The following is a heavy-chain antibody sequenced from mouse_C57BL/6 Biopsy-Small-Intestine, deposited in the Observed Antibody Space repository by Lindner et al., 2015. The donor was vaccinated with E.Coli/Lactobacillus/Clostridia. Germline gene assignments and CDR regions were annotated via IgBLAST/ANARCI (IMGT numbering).Heavy chain of an antibody. CDR1: GYAFSNSW. J-gene: IGHJ2*01. D-gene: IGHD2-3*01. Sequence: VQLQESGPELVKPGASVKISCKASGYAFSNSWMNWMRQRPGKGLEWIGRIYPGDGDTNYNEKFKDKATLTADKFSSTAHMQLSSLTSEDSAVYFCARGDGYYFDFWGQGTTLTVSS. V-gene: IGHV1-82*01. CDR2: IYPGDGDT. CDR3: ARGDGYYFDF.